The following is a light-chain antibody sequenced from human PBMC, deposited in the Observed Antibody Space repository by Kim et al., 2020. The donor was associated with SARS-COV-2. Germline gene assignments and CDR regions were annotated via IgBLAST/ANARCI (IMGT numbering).Light chain of an antibody. CDR1: QGISSW. Sequence: DIQMTQSPSSVSASVGDRVTITCRASQGISSWLAWYQQKPGKAPKLLIYAASSLQSGVPSRFSGSGSGTDFTLTISSLQPEALATHLRKPAQSFPGDLGPATKVTIK. CDR3: KPAQSFPGD. CDR2: AAS. J-gene: IGKJ3*01. V-gene: IGKV1-12*01.